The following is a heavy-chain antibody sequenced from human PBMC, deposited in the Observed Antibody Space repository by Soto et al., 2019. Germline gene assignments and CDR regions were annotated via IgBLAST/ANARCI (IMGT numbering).Heavy chain of an antibody. CDR1: GFTFSSYA. J-gene: IGHJ6*03. CDR3: AKDEYWESHFYYFMDL. V-gene: IGHV3-30*15. D-gene: IGHD3-16*01. Sequence: GGSLRLSCAASGFTFSSYAMDWVRQAPGKGLEWVAVISHDGSITYYSDSVKGRFTMSRDNSNNTLFPQMSSLRSEDTAIYYCAKDEYWESHFYYFMDLWGRGTTVTVSS. CDR2: ISHDGSIT.